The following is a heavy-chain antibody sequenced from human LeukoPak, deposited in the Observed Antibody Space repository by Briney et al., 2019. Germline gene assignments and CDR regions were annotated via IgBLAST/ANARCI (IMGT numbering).Heavy chain of an antibody. V-gene: IGHV3-21*01. Sequence: GGSLRLSCAASGFTFSSYSMNWVRQAPGKGLQWVSSISSSSSYIYYADSVRGRFTISRDNAKNSLYLQMNSLRAEDTAVYYCARDYPLAAAATFDIWGQGTKVTVSS. J-gene: IGHJ3*02. D-gene: IGHD6-13*01. CDR1: GFTFSSYS. CDR2: ISSSSSYI. CDR3: ARDYPLAAAATFDI.